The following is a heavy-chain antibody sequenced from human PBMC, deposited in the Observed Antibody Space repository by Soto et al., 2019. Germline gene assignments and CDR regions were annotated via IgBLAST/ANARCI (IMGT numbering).Heavy chain of an antibody. CDR2: ISGSGGST. V-gene: IGHV3-23*01. D-gene: IGHD3-9*01. CDR3: AKEGYDILTGYYPYYFDY. J-gene: IGHJ4*02. CDR1: GFTFSSYA. Sequence: EVQLLESGGGLVQPGGSLRLSCAASGFTFSSYAMSWVRQAPGKGLEWVSAISGSGGSTYYADSVKGRFTISRDNSKNTLYLQMNSLRAEDTAVYYCAKEGYDILTGYYPYYFDYWGQGTLVTVSS.